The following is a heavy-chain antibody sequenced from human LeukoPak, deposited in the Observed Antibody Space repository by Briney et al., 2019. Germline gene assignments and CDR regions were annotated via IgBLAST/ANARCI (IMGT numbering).Heavy chain of an antibody. CDR3: ARDGRLGMGRGVNAFDI. V-gene: IGHV1-18*01. Sequence: ASVKVSCKASGYTFTSYGISWVRQAPGQGLEWMGWIGAYNGNTNYAQKLQGRVTMTTDTSTSTAYMELRSLRSDDTAVYYCARDGRLGMGRGVNAFDIWGQGTMVTVSS. CDR2: IGAYNGNT. CDR1: GYTFTSYG. J-gene: IGHJ3*02. D-gene: IGHD3-10*01.